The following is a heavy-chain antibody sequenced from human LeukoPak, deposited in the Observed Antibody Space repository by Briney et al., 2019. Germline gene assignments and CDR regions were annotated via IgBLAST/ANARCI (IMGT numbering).Heavy chain of an antibody. D-gene: IGHD6-13*01. V-gene: IGHV3-48*01. CDR3: ARHSTGYSSSWYDPEVDY. Sequence: GGSLRLSCAASGFTFSSYSMNWVRHAPGKGLEWVSYISSSSSTIYYADSVKGRFTISRDNAKNSLYLQMNSLRAEDTAVYYCARHSTGYSSSWYDPEVDYWGQGTLVTVSS. CDR2: ISSSSSTI. CDR1: GFTFSSYS. J-gene: IGHJ4*02.